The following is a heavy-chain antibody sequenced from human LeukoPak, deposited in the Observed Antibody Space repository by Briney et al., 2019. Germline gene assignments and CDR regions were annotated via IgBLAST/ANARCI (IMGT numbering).Heavy chain of an antibody. Sequence: ASVKVSCKASGYTFTSYDINWVRQATGQGLEWMGWMNPNSGNTGYAQKFQGRVTMTRNTSISTAYMELSSLSSEDTAVYYCAREHYYDGDWFDPWGQGTLVTVSS. D-gene: IGHD3-22*01. V-gene: IGHV1-8*01. CDR3: AREHYYDGDWFDP. CDR1: GYTFTSYD. CDR2: MNPNSGNT. J-gene: IGHJ5*02.